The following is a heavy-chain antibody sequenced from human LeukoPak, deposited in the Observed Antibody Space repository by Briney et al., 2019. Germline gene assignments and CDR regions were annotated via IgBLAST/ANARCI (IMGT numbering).Heavy chain of an antibody. CDR3: ARLMMRNDPFAI. CDR2: IYYSGST. D-gene: IGHD1-14*01. Sequence: SETLSLTCSVSGDSINSYYWGWLRQPPGKGLEWIGYIYYSGSTNYNPSLNSRLTISVDTSKNNFSLQLSAVTSADTAVYYCARLMMRNDPFAIWGEGTMVTLSS. V-gene: IGHV4-59*01. CDR1: GDSINSYY. J-gene: IGHJ3*02.